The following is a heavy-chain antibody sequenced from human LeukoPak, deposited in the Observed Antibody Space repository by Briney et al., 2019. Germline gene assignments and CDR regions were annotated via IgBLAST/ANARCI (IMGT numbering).Heavy chain of an antibody. CDR2: IYTSGST. J-gene: IGHJ6*03. V-gene: IGHV4-61*02. CDR3: ARDIVVVPASSPLSYYYYMDV. D-gene: IGHD2-2*01. CDR1: GGSISSGSYY. Sequence: PSETLSLTCTVSGGSISSGSYYWSWIRQPAGKGLEWIGRIYTSGSTNYNPSLKSRVTISVDTSKNQFSLTLSSVTAADTAVYYCARDIVVVPASSPLSYYYYMDVWGKGTTVTVSS.